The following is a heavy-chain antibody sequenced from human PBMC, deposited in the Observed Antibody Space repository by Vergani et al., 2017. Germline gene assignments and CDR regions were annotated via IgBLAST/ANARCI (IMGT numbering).Heavy chain of an antibody. CDR2: VFYGGRT. CDR3: ARNISLVRPSSMTAFDY. V-gene: IGHV4-39*01. Sequence: QMQLQESGPGLVKPSETLSLSCTVSGDSISTSSYAWGWIRQPPGKTLEWIGTVFYGGRTSYNPSLKSRVTLSLDTSKKQISLHLASVTAADTAVYYWARNISLVRPSSMTAFDYWGQGTLVTVSS. D-gene: IGHD4/OR15-4a*01. CDR1: GDSISTSSYA. J-gene: IGHJ4*02.